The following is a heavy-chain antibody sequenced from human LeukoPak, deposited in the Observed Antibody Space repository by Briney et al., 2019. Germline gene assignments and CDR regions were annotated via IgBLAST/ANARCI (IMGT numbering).Heavy chain of an antibody. Sequence: ASVKVSCKASGYTFTSYGISWVRQAPGQGLEWMGWISAYNGNTKYAQKFQGRVTMTTDTSTSTAYMELRSLRSDDTAVYYCARADWGDSSGYYWDYWGQGTLVTVSS. CDR2: ISAYNGNT. V-gene: IGHV1-18*01. J-gene: IGHJ4*02. D-gene: IGHD3-22*01. CDR3: ARADWGDSSGYYWDY. CDR1: GYTFTSYG.